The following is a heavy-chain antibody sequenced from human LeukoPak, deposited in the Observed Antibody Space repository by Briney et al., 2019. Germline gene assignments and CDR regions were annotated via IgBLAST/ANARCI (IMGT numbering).Heavy chain of an antibody. V-gene: IGHV4-61*01. CDR1: GGSISSSSYY. D-gene: IGHD2-15*01. Sequence: PSETLSLTCTVSGGSISSSSYYWGWIRQPPGKGLEWIGYIYYTGSTNYNPSLTSRVNISVDTSKNQFSLNLTSVTAADTAVYYCARDEAVYCSGGSCFDPWGQGTLVTVSS. J-gene: IGHJ5*02. CDR2: IYYTGST. CDR3: ARDEAVYCSGGSCFDP.